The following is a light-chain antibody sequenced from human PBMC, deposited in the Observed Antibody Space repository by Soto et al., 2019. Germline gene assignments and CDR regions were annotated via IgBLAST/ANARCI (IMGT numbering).Light chain of an antibody. J-gene: IGLJ2*01. V-gene: IGLV1-40*01. CDR1: SSNIGAGYD. CDR3: QSYDSSLSGLGV. Sequence: QSVLTQPPSVSGAPGQRVTISCTGSSSNIGAGYDVHWYQQLPGTAPKLLIYGNSNRPSGVPDRFSGSKSGTSASLAITGVQAEDEADYYCQSYDSSLSGLGVFGGGTKLTVL. CDR2: GNS.